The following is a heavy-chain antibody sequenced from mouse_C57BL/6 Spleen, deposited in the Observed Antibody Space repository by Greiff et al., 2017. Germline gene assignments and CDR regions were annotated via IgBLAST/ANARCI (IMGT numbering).Heavy chain of an antibody. J-gene: IGHJ4*01. CDR3: ARTGEGYAMDY. CDR1: GYAFSSYW. V-gene: IGHV1-80*01. CDR2: IYPGDGDT. D-gene: IGHD3-1*01. Sequence: QVQLQQSGAELVKPGASVKISCKASGYAFSSYWMHWVKQRPGKGLEWIGQIYPGDGDTNYNGKFKGKATLTADKSSSTAYMQLSSLTSEDSAVYLGARTGEGYAMDYWGQGTSVTVSS.